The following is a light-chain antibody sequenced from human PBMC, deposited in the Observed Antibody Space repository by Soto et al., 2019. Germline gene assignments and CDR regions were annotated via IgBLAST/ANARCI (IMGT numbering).Light chain of an antibody. CDR3: QQYNNWPLT. J-gene: IGKJ4*01. CDR2: CAS. Sequence: EIVMTQSPATLSVSPGERATLSCRASQSVSSDLAWYQQKTGQAPRLLIYCASTRATGIPARISGSGSETEFTLTISSLQSEDFAVYYCQQYNNWPLTVGGGTKVDIK. V-gene: IGKV3-15*01. CDR1: QSVSSD.